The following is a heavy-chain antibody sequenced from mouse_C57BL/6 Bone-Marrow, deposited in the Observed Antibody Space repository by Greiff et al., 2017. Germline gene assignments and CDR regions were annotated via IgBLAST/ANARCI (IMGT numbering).Heavy chain of an antibody. CDR2: IDPANGNT. Sequence: EVQLKESVAELVRPGASVKLSCTASGFNIKNTYMHWVKQRPEQGLEWIGRIDPANGNTKYAPKFQGKATMTADTSSNTAYLQLSSLTSEDTAIDYCARIYTVVGYFDYWGQGTTLTVSS. D-gene: IGHD1-1*01. J-gene: IGHJ2*01. CDR1: GFNIKNTY. CDR3: ARIYTVVGYFDY. V-gene: IGHV14-3*01.